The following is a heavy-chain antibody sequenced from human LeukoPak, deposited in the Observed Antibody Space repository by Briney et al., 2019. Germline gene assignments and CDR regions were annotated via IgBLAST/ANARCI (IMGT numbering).Heavy chain of an antibody. CDR3: ARDRDTGYDCGY. V-gene: IGHV1-18*04. CDR1: GYSFTNYC. CDR2: LNTYSGNT. J-gene: IGHJ4*02. Sequence: ASVNVSCKASGYSFTNYCISWVRQAPGQGLEWMGWLNTYSGNTNYAQKFQGRVTMTTDTSTSTVFMEMRSLRSDDTAVYFCARDRDTGYDCGYWGQGTLVTV. D-gene: IGHD5-12*01.